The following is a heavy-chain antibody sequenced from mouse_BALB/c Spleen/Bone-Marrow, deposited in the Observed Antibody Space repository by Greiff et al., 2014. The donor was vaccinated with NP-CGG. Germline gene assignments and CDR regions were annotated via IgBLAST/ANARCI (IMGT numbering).Heavy chain of an antibody. Sequence: EVQLQQSVAELVKPGPSVKLSCTASGFNIQDTYMHWVKQRPEQGLEWIGRIDPANGNTKYDPKFQGKATITADTSSNTAYLQLSSLTSEDTAVYYCANYDYGWYSDVSRAGTTVPVPS. J-gene: IGHJ1*01. CDR1: GFNIQDTY. CDR2: IDPANGNT. CDR3: ANYDYGWYSDV. V-gene: IGHV14-3*02. D-gene: IGHD2-4*01.